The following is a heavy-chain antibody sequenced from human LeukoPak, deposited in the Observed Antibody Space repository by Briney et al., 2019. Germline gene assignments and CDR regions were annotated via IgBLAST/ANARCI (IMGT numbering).Heavy chain of an antibody. CDR1: GFTFSSYS. D-gene: IGHD5-12*01. J-gene: IGHJ3*02. CDR2: ISSSSSYI. Sequence: GGSLRLSRAASGFTFSSYSMNWVRRAPGKGLEWVSSISSSSSYIYYADSVKGRFTISRDNSKNTLYLQMNSLRAEDTAVYYCAKDRVYSGYDLGAFDIWGQGTMVTVSS. V-gene: IGHV3-21*04. CDR3: AKDRVYSGYDLGAFDI.